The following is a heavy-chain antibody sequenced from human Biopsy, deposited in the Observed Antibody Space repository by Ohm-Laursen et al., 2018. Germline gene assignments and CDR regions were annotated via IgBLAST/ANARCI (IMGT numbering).Heavy chain of an antibody. Sequence: SLRLSCAATGFNFNHYAMQWVRQVPGKGLEWVSSISWSNDNIHYADSVKGRFTISRDNAKNSLYLQMNSLRAEDTAVYYCARNLGVTPGYQDYWGQGTLVTVSS. CDR2: ISWSNDNI. D-gene: IGHD2-2*01. V-gene: IGHV3-9*01. CDR1: GFNFNHYA. J-gene: IGHJ4*02. CDR3: ARNLGVTPGYQDY.